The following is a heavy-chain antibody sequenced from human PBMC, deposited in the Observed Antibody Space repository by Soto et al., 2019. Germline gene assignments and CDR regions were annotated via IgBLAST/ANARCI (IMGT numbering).Heavy chain of an antibody. V-gene: IGHV4-39*02. Sequence: PSETLSLTCTVSGGSISSSSYYWGWIRQPPGKGLEWIGSIYYSGSTYYNPSLKSRVTISVDTSKNQFSLKLNSVTPADTAVYYCVRDEGYCSSSRCPYYYYGMDVWGQGTTVTVSS. D-gene: IGHD2-2*01. J-gene: IGHJ6*02. CDR1: GGSISSSSYY. CDR2: IYYSGST. CDR3: VRDEGYCSSSRCPYYYYGMDV.